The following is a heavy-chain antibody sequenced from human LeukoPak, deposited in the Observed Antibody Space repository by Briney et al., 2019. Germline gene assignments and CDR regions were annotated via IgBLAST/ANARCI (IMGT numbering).Heavy chain of an antibody. CDR2: INHSGST. CDR3: AREGGYSSGWYDQDAFDI. Sequence: KSSETLSLTCAVYGGSFSGYYWSWIRQPPGKGLEWIGEINHSGSTNYNPSLKSRVTISVDTSKNQFSLKLSSVTAADTAVYYCAREGGYSSGWYDQDAFDIWGQGTMVTVSS. D-gene: IGHD6-19*01. V-gene: IGHV4-34*01. CDR1: GGSFSGYY. J-gene: IGHJ3*02.